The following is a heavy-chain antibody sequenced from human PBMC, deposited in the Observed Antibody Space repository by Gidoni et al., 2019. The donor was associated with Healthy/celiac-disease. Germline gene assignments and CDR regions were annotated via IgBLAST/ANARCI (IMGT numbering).Heavy chain of an antibody. V-gene: IGHV4-38-2*02. D-gene: IGHD6-6*01. CDR2: IYHSGST. CDR3: ARVLSSSVFFFDY. J-gene: IGHJ4*02. Sequence: TSGYYWGWIRQPPGKGLEWIGSIYHSGSTYYNPSLKSRVTISVDTSKNQFSLKLSSVTAADTAVYYCARVLSSSVFFFDYWGQGTLVTVSS. CDR1: TSGYY.